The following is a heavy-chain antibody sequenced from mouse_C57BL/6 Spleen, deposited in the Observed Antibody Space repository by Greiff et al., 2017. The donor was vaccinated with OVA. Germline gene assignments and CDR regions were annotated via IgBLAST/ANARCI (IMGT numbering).Heavy chain of an antibody. J-gene: IGHJ4*01. Sequence: DVKLQESGAELVKPGASVKLSCTASGFNIKDYYMHWVKQRTEQGLEWIGRIDPEDGETKYAPKFQGKATITADTSSNTAYLQLSSLTSEDTAVYYCARALKVVAPYAMDYWGQGTSVTVSS. V-gene: IGHV14-2*01. CDR1: GFNIKDYY. CDR2: IDPEDGET. D-gene: IGHD1-1*01. CDR3: ARALKVVAPYAMDY.